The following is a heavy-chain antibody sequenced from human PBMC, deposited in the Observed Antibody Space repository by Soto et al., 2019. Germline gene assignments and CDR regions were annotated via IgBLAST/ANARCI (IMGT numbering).Heavy chain of an antibody. CDR3: ARAYSSSDDFDY. CDR1: GYAFIDFY. Sequence: QVQLVQSGAEVKKPGASVKVSCKASGYAFIDFYLHWVRQAPGQGLEWMGWINPNSGGTNYAQKFQGWVTMTTDTPLSTAYMELNSDDTAVYYCARAYSSSDDFDYWGQGTLVTVSS. CDR2: INPNSGGT. J-gene: IGHJ4*02. D-gene: IGHD3-22*01. V-gene: IGHV1-2*04.